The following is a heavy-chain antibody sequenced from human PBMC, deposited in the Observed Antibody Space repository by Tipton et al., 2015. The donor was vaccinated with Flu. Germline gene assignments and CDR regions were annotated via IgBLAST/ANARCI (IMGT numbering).Heavy chain of an antibody. V-gene: IGHV1-69*01. J-gene: IGHJ5*02. Sequence: QSGAEVKKPGSSVKVSCKASGGTFSSYAISWVRQAPGQGLEWMGGIIPIFGTANYAQKFQGRVTITADESTSTAYMELSSLRSEDTAVYYCARDGRELLRGRNWFDPWGQGTLVTVSS. CDR3: ARDGRELLRGRNWFDP. D-gene: IGHD1-26*01. CDR1: GGTFSSYA. CDR2: IIPIFGTA.